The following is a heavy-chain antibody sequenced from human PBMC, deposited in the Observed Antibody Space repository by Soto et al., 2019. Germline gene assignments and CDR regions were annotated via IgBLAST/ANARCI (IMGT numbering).Heavy chain of an antibody. CDR2: ISYDGSNK. J-gene: IGHJ3*02. Sequence: QVQLVESGGGVVQPGRSLRLSCAASGFTFSSYGMHWVRQAPGKGLEWVAVISYDGSNKYYADSVKGRFTISRDNSKNTLYLKMNGLRAEDTAVYYCAKTRWGRDSVFDIWGQGTMVTVSS. V-gene: IGHV3-30*18. D-gene: IGHD2-15*01. CDR3: AKTRWGRDSVFDI. CDR1: GFTFSSYG.